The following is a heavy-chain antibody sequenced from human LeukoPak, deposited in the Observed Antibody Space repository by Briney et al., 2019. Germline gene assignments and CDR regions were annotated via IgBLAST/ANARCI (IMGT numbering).Heavy chain of an antibody. CDR1: GFTFSSYS. CDR2: INSSSSYI. J-gene: IGHJ5*02. CDR3: ARVAAAGTPYNWFDP. D-gene: IGHD6-13*01. Sequence: PGGSLRLFCAASGFTFSSYSMNWLRQAPGKGLEWFSSINSSSSYIYHAVTGKGRLTISRANDQNSLYLQMNSLRAEDTAVYYCARVAAAGTPYNWFDPWGQGTLVTVSS. V-gene: IGHV3-21*01.